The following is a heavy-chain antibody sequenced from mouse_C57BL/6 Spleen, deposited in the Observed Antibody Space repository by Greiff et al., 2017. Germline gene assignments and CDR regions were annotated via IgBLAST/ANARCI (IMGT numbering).Heavy chain of an antibody. CDR3: ARVEDYFDY. V-gene: IGHV1-54*01. CDR1: GYAFTHYL. J-gene: IGHJ2*01. Sequence: FQLQQSGAELVRPGTSVKVSCKASGYAFTHYLIAWVKQRPGPGLEWIGVINPGSGGTNSNEKFKGKATLTADKSSSTAYMQLSSLTSEDSAVYFCARVEDYFDYWGQGTTLTVSS. CDR2: INPGSGGT.